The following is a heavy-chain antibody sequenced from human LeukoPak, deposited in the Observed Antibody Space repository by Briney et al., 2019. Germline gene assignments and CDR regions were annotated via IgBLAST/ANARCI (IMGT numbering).Heavy chain of an antibody. CDR2: IDISGHVT. Sequence: GGSLRLSCAASGFAFSSDAMTWVRQTPGKGLEWVSTIDISGHVTNYADSVKGRFTISRDNAKNSLYLQMNSLRAEDTAVYYCAREKWELPWDWGQGTLVTVSS. CDR3: AREKWELPWD. CDR1: GFAFSSDA. V-gene: IGHV3-21*01. D-gene: IGHD1-26*01. J-gene: IGHJ4*02.